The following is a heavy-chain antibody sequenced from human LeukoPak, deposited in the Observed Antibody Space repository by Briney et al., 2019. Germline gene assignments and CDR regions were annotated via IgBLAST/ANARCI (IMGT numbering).Heavy chain of an antibody. CDR2: ISGSGGST. Sequence: GGSLRLSCAASGFTFSSYAMSWVRQAPGKGLEWVSAISGSGGSTYYADSVKGRFTISRDNSKNTLYLQMNSLRAEDTAVYYCARAGRDGYDLAYWGQGTLVTVSS. CDR1: GFTFSSYA. CDR3: ARAGRDGYDLAY. D-gene: IGHD5-24*01. J-gene: IGHJ4*02. V-gene: IGHV3-23*01.